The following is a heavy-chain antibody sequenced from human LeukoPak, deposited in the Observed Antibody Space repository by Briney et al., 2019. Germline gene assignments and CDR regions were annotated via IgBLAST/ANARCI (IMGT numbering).Heavy chain of an antibody. CDR2: ISSDGSIT. D-gene: IGHD5-24*01. J-gene: IGHJ4*02. CDR3: ARDNRNYMVDY. CDR1: GFTFSSHW. Sequence: GGSLRLSCAASGFTFSSHWMHYIRQAPGKGLVWVSLISSDGSITTYADSVKGRFTISRDNAKNTLYLQMNSLRAEDTAVYYCARDNRNYMVDYWGQGILVTVSS. V-gene: IGHV3-74*01.